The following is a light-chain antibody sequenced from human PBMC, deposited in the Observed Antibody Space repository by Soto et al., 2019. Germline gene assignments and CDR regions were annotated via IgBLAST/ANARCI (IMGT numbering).Light chain of an antibody. V-gene: IGKV3-11*01. CDR1: QSVSTY. Sequence: EVVLTQSPATLSLSPGEGATLSCRASQSVSTYLAWYQQRPGQAPRLLIFDASNRATGIPARFSGSGSGTDFTLTISSLEPEDVAVYYCQQRNNWPLTFGGGTKVEIK. CDR3: QQRNNWPLT. CDR2: DAS. J-gene: IGKJ4*01.